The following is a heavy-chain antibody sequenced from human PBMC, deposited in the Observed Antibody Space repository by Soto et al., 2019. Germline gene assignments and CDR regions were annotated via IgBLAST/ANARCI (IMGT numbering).Heavy chain of an antibody. CDR2: IYYSGST. Sequence: PSETQSLTYAVSGGSIVSYYWSWIRQTPGKGLEWIGYIYYSGSTNYNPSLKSRVTISVDTSKNQFSLKLSSVTAADTAVYYCARGHSSGWIDAFDIWGQGTMVTVSS. V-gene: IGHV4-59*01. D-gene: IGHD6-19*01. J-gene: IGHJ3*02. CDR3: ARGHSSGWIDAFDI. CDR1: GGSIVSYY.